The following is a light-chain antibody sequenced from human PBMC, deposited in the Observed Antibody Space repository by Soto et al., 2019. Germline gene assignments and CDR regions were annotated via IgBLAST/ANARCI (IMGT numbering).Light chain of an antibody. V-gene: IGLV1-51*01. J-gene: IGLJ3*02. Sequence: QSVLTQPPSVSAAPGQRVTISCSGNSSNIGNNYVSWYQQFPGTAPKLLIYDDNKRPSGIPDRFSGSKSGTSATLGVTGLQTGDEAYYYCGTWDSSLSNWVFGGGTKLTVL. CDR1: SSNIGNNY. CDR3: GTWDSSLSNWV. CDR2: DDN.